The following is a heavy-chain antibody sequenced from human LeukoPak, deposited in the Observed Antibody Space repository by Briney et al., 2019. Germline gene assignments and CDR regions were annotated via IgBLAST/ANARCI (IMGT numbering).Heavy chain of an antibody. J-gene: IGHJ3*02. D-gene: IGHD3-22*01. CDR1: GYIFTSYW. CDR2: IYPGDSDT. Sequence: GESLKISCKGSGYIFTSYWLGWVRQMPGKGLECMGIIYPGDSDTRYSPSFRGQVTISADKSISTAYLQWSSLKASDTAMYYCARPAYYYDTSGLWDAFDIWGQGTMVTVSS. CDR3: ARPAYYYDTSGLWDAFDI. V-gene: IGHV5-51*01.